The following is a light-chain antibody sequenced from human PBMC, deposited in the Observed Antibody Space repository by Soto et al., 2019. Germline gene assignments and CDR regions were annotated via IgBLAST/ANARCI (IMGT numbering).Light chain of an antibody. CDR1: QSVSSW. CDR3: QQYDSSPLT. J-gene: IGKJ4*01. CDR2: KAS. Sequence: DIQMTQSPSTLSASVGDRVTITCRASQSVSSWLAWYQQRPGNAPNLLIYKASSLESGVPSRFSGSGSGTEFTLTVSSLQPDDFATYYCQQYDSSPLTFGGGTKVEIK. V-gene: IGKV1-5*03.